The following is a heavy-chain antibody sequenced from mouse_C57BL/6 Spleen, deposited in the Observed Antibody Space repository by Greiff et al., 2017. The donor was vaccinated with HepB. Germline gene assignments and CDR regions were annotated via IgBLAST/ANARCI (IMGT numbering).Heavy chain of an antibody. Sequence: QVQLQQSGAELVMPGASVKLSCKASGYTFTSYWMHWVKQRPGQGLEWIGEIDPSDSYTNYNQKFKGKSTLTVDKSSSTAYMQLSSLTSEDSAVYYCARRYYGLDYWGQGTTLTVSS. CDR1: GYTFTSYW. CDR3: ARRYYGLDY. D-gene: IGHD1-1*01. J-gene: IGHJ2*01. CDR2: IDPSDSYT. V-gene: IGHV1-69*01.